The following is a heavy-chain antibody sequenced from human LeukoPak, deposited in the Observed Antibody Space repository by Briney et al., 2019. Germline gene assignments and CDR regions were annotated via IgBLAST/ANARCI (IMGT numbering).Heavy chain of an antibody. D-gene: IGHD5-18*01. CDR3: ARSGSGYSYGDP. CDR2: INSDGSST. Sequence: GGSLRLSCAASGFTFSSYWMHWVRQAPGKGLVWVSRINSDGSSTSYADSVKGRFTISRDNAKNTLYLQMNSLRAEDTAVYYCARSGSGYSYGDPWGQGTLVTVSS. J-gene: IGHJ5*02. V-gene: IGHV3-74*01. CDR1: GFTFSSYW.